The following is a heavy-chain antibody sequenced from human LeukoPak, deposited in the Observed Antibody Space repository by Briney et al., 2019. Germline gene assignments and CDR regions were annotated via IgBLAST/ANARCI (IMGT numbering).Heavy chain of an antibody. D-gene: IGHD5-18*01. V-gene: IGHV3-48*03. CDR3: ARVGAMVNPGYFYFHMGG. CDR2: ISSSGSTI. CDR1: GFTFSSYE. Sequence: GGSLRLSCAASGFTFSSYEMNWVRQAPGKGLEWVSYISSSGSTIYYADSVKGRFTISRDNAKNSLYLQMNSLRAEDTAVYYCARVGAMVNPGYFYFHMGGWGQGATVTVSS. J-gene: IGHJ6*01.